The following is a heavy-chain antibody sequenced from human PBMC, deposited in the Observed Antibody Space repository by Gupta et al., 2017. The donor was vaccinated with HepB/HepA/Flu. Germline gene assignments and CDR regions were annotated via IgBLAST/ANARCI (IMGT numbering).Heavy chain of an antibody. V-gene: IGHV3-33*01. CDR3: TRDQRSSYFDL. CDR2: IFYDGSKQ. D-gene: IGHD3-10*01. Sequence: EQLVESGGGVVQPGRSLRLSCAASGLTFRLYGMHWVRQAPGKGLEWVAVIFYDGSKQYYADSVKGRFTISRDSSKNTLDLQMNSLRGEDTAVYYCTRDQRSSYFDLWGRGTLVTVSS. CDR1: GLTFRLYG. J-gene: IGHJ2*01.